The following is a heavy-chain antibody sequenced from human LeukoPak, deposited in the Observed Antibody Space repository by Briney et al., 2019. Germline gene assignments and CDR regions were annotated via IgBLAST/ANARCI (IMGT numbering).Heavy chain of an antibody. J-gene: IGHJ3*02. CDR2: IYHNGNT. D-gene: IGHD3-10*01. CDR3: AKSNGYGLVDI. CDR1: GGSISTYY. Sequence: SETLSLTCTVSGGSISTYYWNWIRQPPGKGLEWIGYIYHNGNTNYNPSLKSRVTMSVDMSKNQFSLKLSSVTAADTAVYYCAKSNGYGLVDIGGQGTMVTVSS. V-gene: IGHV4-59*01.